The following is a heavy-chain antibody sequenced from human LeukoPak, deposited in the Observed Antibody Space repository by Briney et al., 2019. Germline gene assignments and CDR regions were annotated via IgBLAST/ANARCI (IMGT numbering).Heavy chain of an antibody. CDR2: FIPIFGTA. Sequence: ASVKVSCKASGATFSSYAISWVRQAPGQGLGWMGRFIPIFGTANYAQKFQGRVTITTDEYTSTAYLELSSLRSEDTAVYYCARGITMTLTPWKGNGNGYYFDYWGQGTLVTVSS. D-gene: IGHD3-22*01. J-gene: IGHJ4*02. CDR3: ARGITMTLTPWKGNGNGYYFDY. V-gene: IGHV1-69*05. CDR1: GATFSSYA.